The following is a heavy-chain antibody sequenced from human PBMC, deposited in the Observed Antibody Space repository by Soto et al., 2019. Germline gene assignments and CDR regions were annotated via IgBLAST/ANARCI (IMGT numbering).Heavy chain of an antibody. D-gene: IGHD6-6*01. Sequence: SETLSLTCAVYGGSFSGYYWSWIRQPPGKGLEWIGEINHSGSTNYNPSLKSRVTISVDTSKNQFSLKLSSVTAADTAVYYCARVRIAAKDFDYWGQGTLVTVSS. CDR1: GGSFSGYY. CDR3: ARVRIAAKDFDY. CDR2: INHSGST. V-gene: IGHV4-34*01. J-gene: IGHJ4*02.